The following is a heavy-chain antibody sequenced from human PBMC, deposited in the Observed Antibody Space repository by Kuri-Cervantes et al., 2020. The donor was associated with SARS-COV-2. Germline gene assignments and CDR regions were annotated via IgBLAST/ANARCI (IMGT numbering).Heavy chain of an antibody. D-gene: IGHD2-15*01. CDR1: GFTFDDYA. J-gene: IGHJ4*02. V-gene: IGHV3-9*01. CDR3: AKDMESGGSYSTFDY. CDR2: ISWNSGSI. Sequence: SLKISCATSGFTFDDYAMHWVRQAPGKDLEWVSGISWNSGSIGYADSVKGRFTISRDNAKNSLYLQMNSLRAEDTALYYCAKDMESGGSYSTFDYWGQGTLVTVSS.